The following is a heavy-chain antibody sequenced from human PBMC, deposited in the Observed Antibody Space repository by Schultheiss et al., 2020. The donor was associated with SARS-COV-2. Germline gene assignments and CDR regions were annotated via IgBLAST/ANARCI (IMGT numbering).Heavy chain of an antibody. J-gene: IGHJ4*02. V-gene: IGHV4-59*10. CDR1: GGSFSGYY. CDR3: ARVGYDILTGYYYFDY. D-gene: IGHD3-9*01. CDR2: IYTSGST. Sequence: SETLSLTCAVYGGSFSGYYWSWIRQPPGKGLEWIGRIYTSGSTNYNPSLKSRVTMSVDTSKNQFSLKLSSVTAADTAVYYCARVGYDILTGYYYFDYWGQGTLVTVSS.